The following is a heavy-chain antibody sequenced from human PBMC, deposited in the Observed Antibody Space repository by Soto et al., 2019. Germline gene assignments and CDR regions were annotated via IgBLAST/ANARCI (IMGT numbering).Heavy chain of an antibody. J-gene: IGHJ6*02. D-gene: IGHD4-17*01. CDR1: GGTFSSYP. CDR3: ARDSIGRRSLRNYYYYGMDV. V-gene: IGHV1-69*13. Sequence: VNGYCKAAGGTFSSYPGGWGRHATGQGLEWMGGIIPIFGTANYAQKFQGRVTITADESTSTAYMELSSLRSEDTAVYYCARDSIGRRSLRNYYYYGMDVWGQGTTVTVSS. CDR2: IIPIFGTA.